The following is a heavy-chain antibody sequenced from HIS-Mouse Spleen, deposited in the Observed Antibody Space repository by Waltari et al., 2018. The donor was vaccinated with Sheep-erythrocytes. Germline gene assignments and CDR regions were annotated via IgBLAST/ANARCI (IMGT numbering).Heavy chain of an antibody. CDR2: ISSNGGST. J-gene: IGHJ4*02. CDR1: SSYA. CDR3: ARGGIAVAGYYFDY. Sequence: SSYAMHWVRQAPGKGLEYVSAISSNGGSTYYANSVKGRFTMSRDNSENTLYIQMGSLRAEDMAAYDCARGGIAVAGYYFDYWGQGTLVTVSS. V-gene: IGHV3-64*01. D-gene: IGHD6-19*01.